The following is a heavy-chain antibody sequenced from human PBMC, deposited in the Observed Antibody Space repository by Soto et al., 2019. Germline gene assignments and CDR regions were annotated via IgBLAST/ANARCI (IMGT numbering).Heavy chain of an antibody. Sequence: SETLSLTCTVSGGSISSGDYCWSWIRQPPGKGLEWIGYIYYSGSTYYNPSLKSRVTISVDTSKNQFSLKLSSVTAADTAVYYCARAPIYHDSSGYDAYWVQGTLVTVSS. CDR1: GGSISSGDYC. D-gene: IGHD3-22*01. J-gene: IGHJ4*02. V-gene: IGHV4-30-4*01. CDR3: ARAPIYHDSSGYDAY. CDR2: IYYSGST.